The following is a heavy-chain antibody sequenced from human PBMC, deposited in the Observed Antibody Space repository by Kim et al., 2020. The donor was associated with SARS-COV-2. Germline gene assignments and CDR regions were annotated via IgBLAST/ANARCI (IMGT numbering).Heavy chain of an antibody. Sequence: SETLSLTCAVYGGSFSGYYWSWIRQPPGKGLEWIGEINHSGSTNYNPSLKSRVTISVDTSKNQFSLKLSSVTAADTAVYYCASRIPGYSSSWYTRTWFDPWGQGTLVTVSS. CDR1: GGSFSGYY. CDR3: ASRIPGYSSSWYTRTWFDP. D-gene: IGHD6-13*01. J-gene: IGHJ5*02. CDR2: INHSGST. V-gene: IGHV4-34*01.